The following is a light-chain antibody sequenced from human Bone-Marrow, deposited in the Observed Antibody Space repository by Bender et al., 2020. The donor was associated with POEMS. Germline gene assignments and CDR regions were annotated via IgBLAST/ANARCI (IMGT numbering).Light chain of an antibody. CDR3: QSTDISGTYYVV. V-gene: IGLV3-25*03. CDR1: ALPKQY. J-gene: IGLJ2*01. CDR2: KDS. Sequence: SFELTQSPSVSVSPGETARITCSGDALPKQYAHWYQQKPGRAPVLVMSKDSQRPSGIPERFSGSSSGTTVTLTISGVQAEDEADYYCQSTDISGTYYVVFGGGTKLTVL.